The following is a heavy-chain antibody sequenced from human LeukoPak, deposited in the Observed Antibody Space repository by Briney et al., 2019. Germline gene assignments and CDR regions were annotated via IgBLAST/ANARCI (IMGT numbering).Heavy chain of an antibody. V-gene: IGHV4-59*01. D-gene: IGHD6-13*01. CDR3: AREGDQRQQLPYYMDV. CDR2: IYYSGST. CDR1: GGSISSYY. J-gene: IGHJ6*03. Sequence: SETLSLTCTVSGGSISSYYWSWIRQPPGKGLEWIGYIYYSGSTNYNPSLKSRVTISVDTSKNQFSLKLSSVTAADTAVYYCAREGDQRQQLPYYMDVWGKGTTVTVSS.